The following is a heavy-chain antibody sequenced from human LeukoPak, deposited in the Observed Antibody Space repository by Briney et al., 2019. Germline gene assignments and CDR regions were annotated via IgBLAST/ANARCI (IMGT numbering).Heavy chain of an antibody. J-gene: IGHJ5*02. CDR3: ARNWKYYDILTGRAPNWFDP. D-gene: IGHD3-9*01. V-gene: IGHV4-39*07. Sequence: SETLSLTCTVSGGSISSSNYYWGWIRQPPGKGLEWIGSIYYSGSAYFNPSLKSRLTISVDTSKNQFSLKLSSVTAADTAVYYCARNWKYYDILTGRAPNWFDPWGQGTLVTVSS. CDR1: GGSISSSNYY. CDR2: IYYSGSA.